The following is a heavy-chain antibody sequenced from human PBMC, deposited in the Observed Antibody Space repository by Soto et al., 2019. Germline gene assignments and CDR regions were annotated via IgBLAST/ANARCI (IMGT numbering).Heavy chain of an antibody. V-gene: IGHV3-11*01. CDR3: ARDPQSKPDIVVVPAATERSNWFDP. CDR1: RFTFSDYY. CDR2: ISSSGSTI. D-gene: IGHD2-2*01. Sequence: GGSLRLSCAASRFTFSDYYMSWIRQAPGKGLEWVSYISSSGSTIYYADSVKGRFTISRDNAKNSLYLQMNSLRAEDTAVYYCARDPQSKPDIVVVPAATERSNWFDPWGQGTLVTVSS. J-gene: IGHJ5*02.